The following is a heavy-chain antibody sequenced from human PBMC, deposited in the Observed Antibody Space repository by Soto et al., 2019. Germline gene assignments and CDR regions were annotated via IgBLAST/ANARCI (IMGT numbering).Heavy chain of an antibody. CDR3: TREQSDDNYFDP. CDR1: GAALSSGGYF. J-gene: IGHJ5*02. Sequence: KTSETLSLTCTVSGAALSSGGYFYTWVRQPPGKGLEWLGYIYYSGGTNYNPSLKSRVTISLDKSKSQFSLRPISVTAADTAVYYCTREQSDDNYFDPWGQGTLVTVSS. D-gene: IGHD6-19*01. V-gene: IGHV4-61*08. CDR2: IYYSGGT.